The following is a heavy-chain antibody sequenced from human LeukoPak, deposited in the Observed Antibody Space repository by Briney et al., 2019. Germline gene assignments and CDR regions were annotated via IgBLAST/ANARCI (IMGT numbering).Heavy chain of an antibody. D-gene: IGHD1-7*01. J-gene: IGHJ5*02. CDR1: GGTFSSYA. CDR2: IIPIFGTA. Sequence: GASVKVSCKASGGTFSSYAISWVRQAPGQGLEWMGGIIPIFGTANYAQKFQGRVTITTDESTSTAYMELSSLRSEDTAVYYCARELELDNWFDPWGQGTLVTVSS. V-gene: IGHV1-69*05. CDR3: ARELELDNWFDP.